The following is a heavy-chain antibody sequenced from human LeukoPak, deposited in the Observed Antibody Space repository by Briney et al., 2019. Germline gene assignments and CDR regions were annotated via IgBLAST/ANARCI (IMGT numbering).Heavy chain of an antibody. CDR2: INPSGGST. CDR3: ARDENMSILWW. CDR1: GYTFTNYY. Sequence: GASVKVSCKASGYTFTNYYMHWVRDTPGQGLEWMGTINPSGGSTNYAQKFQGRVTMTRDTSTSTVYMELSSLRSEDTAVYYCARDENMSILWWWGQGTLVTVSS. J-gene: IGHJ1*01. V-gene: IGHV1-46*01. D-gene: IGHD2-21*01.